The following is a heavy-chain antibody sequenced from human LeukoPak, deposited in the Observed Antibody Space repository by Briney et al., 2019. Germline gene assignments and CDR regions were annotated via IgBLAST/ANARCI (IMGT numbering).Heavy chain of an antibody. D-gene: IGHD2-2*01. J-gene: IGHJ4*02. Sequence: GASVKVSCKASGYTFTSYYMHWVRQAPGQGLEWMGIINPSGGSTSYAQKFQGRVTMTRDMSTSTVYMELSSLRSEDTAVYYCARDGVVPAAMGYWGQGTLVTVSS. CDR2: INPSGGST. CDR1: GYTFTSYY. V-gene: IGHV1-46*01. CDR3: ARDGVVPAAMGY.